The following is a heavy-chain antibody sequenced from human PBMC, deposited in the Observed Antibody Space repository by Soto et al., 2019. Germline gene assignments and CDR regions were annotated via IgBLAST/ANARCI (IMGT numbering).Heavy chain of an antibody. CDR1: GGSVSSGSYY. CDR2: IYYSGST. Sequence: SETLSLTCTVSGGSVSSGSYYWSWIQQPPGKGLEWIGYIYYSGSTNYNPSLKSRVTISVDTSKNQFSLKLSSVTAADTAVYYCARGRLPYYYDSSGYLFFDYWGQGTLVTVSS. V-gene: IGHV4-61*01. CDR3: ARGRLPYYYDSSGYLFFDY. D-gene: IGHD3-22*01. J-gene: IGHJ4*02.